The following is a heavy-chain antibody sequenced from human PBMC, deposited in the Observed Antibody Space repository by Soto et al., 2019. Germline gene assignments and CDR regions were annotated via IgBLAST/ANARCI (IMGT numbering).Heavy chain of an antibody. CDR3: AKHIVVVVAGTMDV. CDR1: GFTFSSYA. CDR2: ISGSGGST. V-gene: IGHV3-23*01. Sequence: EVQLLESGGGLVQPGGSLRLSCAASGFTFSSYAMSWVRQAPGKGLEWVSAISGSGGSTYYADSVKGRFTLYSDNSKNTLYLQMKGLKVEDRGVYYCAKHIVVVVAGTMDVWGKGTTVTFSS. J-gene: IGHJ6*04. D-gene: IGHD2-15*01.